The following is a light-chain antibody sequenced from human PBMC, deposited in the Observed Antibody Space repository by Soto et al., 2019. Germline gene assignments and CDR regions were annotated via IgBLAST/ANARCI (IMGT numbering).Light chain of an antibody. CDR2: SAS. V-gene: IGKV3-15*01. Sequence: EIVITQSPVTLSVSPGERATLSCTASQSVNNNVALYQQKPGHTPRLLIYSASIGATGTPARFSGSGSGSDFTLTISSLQSEDFAVYYCQQYNKWPLTFGPGTKVDIK. CDR1: QSVNNN. CDR3: QQYNKWPLT. J-gene: IGKJ3*01.